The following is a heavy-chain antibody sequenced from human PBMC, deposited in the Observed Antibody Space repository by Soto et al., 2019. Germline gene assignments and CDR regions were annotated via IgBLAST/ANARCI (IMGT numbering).Heavy chain of an antibody. Sequence: GGSLRLSCAASGFTFSSYSMNWVRQAPGKGLEWVSSISSSSSYIYYADSVKGRFTISRDNAKNSLYLQMNSLRAEDTAVYYCARDVPDIVATTNHYYYMDVWGKGTTVTVSS. CDR2: ISSSSSYI. CDR1: GFTFSSYS. D-gene: IGHD5-12*01. V-gene: IGHV3-21*01. J-gene: IGHJ6*03. CDR3: ARDVPDIVATTNHYYYMDV.